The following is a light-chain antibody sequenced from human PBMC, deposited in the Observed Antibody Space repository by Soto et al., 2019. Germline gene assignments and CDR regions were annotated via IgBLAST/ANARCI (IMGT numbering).Light chain of an antibody. CDR1: QSVSSSQ. V-gene: IGKV3-20*01. Sequence: EIVLTQSPGTLSLSPGESATLSCRASQSVSSSQVAWYQQKPGQAPRLLIYGASSRATGIPDRFSGVGSETDFTLTISRLEPEDCAVYYCQQYATSPHTFGQGTKLEIK. CDR2: GAS. CDR3: QQYATSPHT. J-gene: IGKJ2*01.